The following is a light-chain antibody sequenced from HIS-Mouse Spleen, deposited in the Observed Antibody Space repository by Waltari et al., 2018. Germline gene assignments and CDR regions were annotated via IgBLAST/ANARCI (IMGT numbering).Light chain of an antibody. V-gene: IGKV3-11*01. CDR2: DAS. J-gene: IGKJ3*01. Sequence: EIVLTQSPATLSLSPGEGATLSCRDIQSVSCYLAVYQQQPGQAPRLLIYDASNRATGIPARFSGSGSGTDFTLTISSLEPEDFAVYYCQQRSNWPLFTFGPGTKVDIK. CDR3: QQRSNWPLFT. CDR1: QSVSCY.